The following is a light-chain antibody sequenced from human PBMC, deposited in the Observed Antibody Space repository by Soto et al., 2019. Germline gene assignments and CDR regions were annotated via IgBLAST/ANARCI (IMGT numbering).Light chain of an antibody. CDR3: SSYTDGSNEV. Sequence: QSVLTQPASVSGSPGQSITISCTGTSSDLAIYNYVSWYQQQPGKAPKLMIYQVTNRPSGVSNRFSGSRSGNTASLTISGLQAEDEADYYCSSYTDGSNEVFGTGTKVTVL. V-gene: IGLV2-14*01. CDR1: SSDLAIYNY. J-gene: IGLJ1*01. CDR2: QVT.